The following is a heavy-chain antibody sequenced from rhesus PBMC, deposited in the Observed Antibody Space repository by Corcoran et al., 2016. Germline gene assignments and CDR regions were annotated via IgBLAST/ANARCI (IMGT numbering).Heavy chain of an antibody. CDR1: GGSISDDYY. Sequence: QVQLQESGPGLVKPSETLSLTCAVSGGSISDDYYWSWIRQPPGKGLEWIGYIYGSGGGTNYKPSLKNRVTISIETSKNQFSLKLSSVTAADTAVYYCARERFLGGLDDWGQGVLVTVSS. D-gene: IGHD3-40*01. CDR3: ARERFLGGLDD. J-gene: IGHJ4*01. CDR2: IYGSGGGT. V-gene: IGHV4-106*01.